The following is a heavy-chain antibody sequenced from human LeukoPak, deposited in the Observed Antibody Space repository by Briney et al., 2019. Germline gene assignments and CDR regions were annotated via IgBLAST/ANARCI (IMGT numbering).Heavy chain of an antibody. D-gene: IGHD3-22*01. CDR3: ARVGYYDSSGYYWPYYYYYYGMDV. V-gene: IGHV4-59*01. CDR1: GGSISSYY. J-gene: IGHJ6*02. CDR2: IYYSGST. Sequence: PSETLSLTCTVSGGSISSYYWSWIRQPPGKGLEWIGCIYYSGSTNYNPSLKSRVTISVDTSKNQFSLKLSSVTAADTAVYYCARVGYYDSSGYYWPYYYYYYGMDVWGQGTTVTVSS.